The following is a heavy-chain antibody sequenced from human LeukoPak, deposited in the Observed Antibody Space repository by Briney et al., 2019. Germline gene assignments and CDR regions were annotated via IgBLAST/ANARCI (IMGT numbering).Heavy chain of an antibody. Sequence: GGSLRLSCAASGFTFSSYSMNWVRQAPGKGLEWVAVISYDGSNKYYADSVKGRFTISRDNSKNTLYLQMNSLRAEDTAVYYCAKVSTGIAVEALDYWGQGTLVTVSS. CDR1: GFTFSSYS. V-gene: IGHV3-30*18. CDR2: ISYDGSNK. J-gene: IGHJ4*02. D-gene: IGHD6-19*01. CDR3: AKVSTGIAVEALDY.